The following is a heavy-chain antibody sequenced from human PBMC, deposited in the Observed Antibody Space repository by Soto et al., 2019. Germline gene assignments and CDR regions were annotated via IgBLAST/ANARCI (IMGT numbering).Heavy chain of an antibody. CDR3: ARDRDSSSWSYYYYGMDV. CDR2: ISAYNGNT. V-gene: IGHV1-18*01. CDR1: GYTFTSYV. J-gene: IGHJ6*02. Sequence: GASVKVSCNASGYTFTSYVISWVRRAPGQGLEWMGWISAYNGNTNYAQKLQGRVTMTTDTSTSTAYMELRSLRSDDTAVYYCARDRDSSSWSYYYYGMDVWGQGATVTVSS. D-gene: IGHD6-13*01.